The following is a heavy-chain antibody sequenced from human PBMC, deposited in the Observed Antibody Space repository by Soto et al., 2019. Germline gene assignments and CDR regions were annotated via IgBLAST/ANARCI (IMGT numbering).Heavy chain of an antibody. CDR2: ISGSGGST. CDR3: AKDNARRHYDILTGYSSYYYYGMDV. J-gene: IGHJ6*02. D-gene: IGHD3-9*01. CDR1: GFTFSSYA. V-gene: IGHV3-23*01. Sequence: PVGSLRLSCAASGFTFSSYAMSWVRQAPGKGLEWVSAISGSGGSTYYADSVKGRFTISRDNSKNTLYLQMNSLRAEDTAVYYCAKDNARRHYDILTGYSSYYYYGMDVWGQGTTVTVSS.